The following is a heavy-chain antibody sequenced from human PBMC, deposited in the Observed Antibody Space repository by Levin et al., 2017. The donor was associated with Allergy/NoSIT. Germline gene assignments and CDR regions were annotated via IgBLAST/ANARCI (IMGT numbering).Heavy chain of an antibody. D-gene: IGHD6-19*01. V-gene: IGHV3-64D*06. CDR3: VKLIYSSGFY. Sequence: GESLKISCSASEFTFSTYGMHWVRQAPGKGLEYVSAISSNGGSTYYADSVKGRFTISRDNSKNTLYLQMSSLRAEDTAVYYCVKLIYSSGFYWGQGTLVTVSS. J-gene: IGHJ4*02. CDR2: ISSNGGST. CDR1: EFTFSTYG.